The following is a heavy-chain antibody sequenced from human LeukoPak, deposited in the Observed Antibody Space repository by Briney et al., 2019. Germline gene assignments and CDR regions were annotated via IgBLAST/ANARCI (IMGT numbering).Heavy chain of an antibody. J-gene: IGHJ5*02. CDR3: ARGAGVLWFGESWFDP. CDR1: GYTFTSYD. Sequence: ASVKVSCKASGYTFTSYDINWVRQATGQGLEWMGWMNPNSGNTGYAQKFQGRVTMTRNTSISTAYMELGSLRSEDTAVYYCARGAGVLWFGESWFDPWGQGTLVTVSS. CDR2: MNPNSGNT. V-gene: IGHV1-8*01. D-gene: IGHD3-10*01.